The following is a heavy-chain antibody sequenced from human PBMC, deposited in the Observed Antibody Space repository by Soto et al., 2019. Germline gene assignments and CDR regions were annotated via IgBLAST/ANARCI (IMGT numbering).Heavy chain of an antibody. CDR1: GFTFSDYS. CDR3: ARNRHYALDF. D-gene: IGHD3-16*02. J-gene: IGHJ3*01. CDR2: ISGSSNRI. Sequence: EVQLVESGGGLVQPGGSLRLSFAASGFTFSDYSMNWVRQAPGKGLEWISYISGSSNRINYADSVKGRFVISRDNAMNSLYLQMNSLRDEDTAVYYCARNRHYALDFWGQGTMVTVSS. V-gene: IGHV3-48*02.